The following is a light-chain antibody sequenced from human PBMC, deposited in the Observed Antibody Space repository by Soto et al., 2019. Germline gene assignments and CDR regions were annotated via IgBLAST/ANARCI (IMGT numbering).Light chain of an antibody. CDR3: QQYGNWPPFT. Sequence: EIVLTQSPATLSVSPGERATLSCRASQSVDSNLGWYQQKRGQAPRLLIYAASTRATGIPARFSGSGSGTEFTLTISSLQSDDSAVYYCQQYGNWPPFTFGGGTKVEIK. CDR1: QSVDSN. CDR2: AAS. J-gene: IGKJ4*01. V-gene: IGKV3D-15*01.